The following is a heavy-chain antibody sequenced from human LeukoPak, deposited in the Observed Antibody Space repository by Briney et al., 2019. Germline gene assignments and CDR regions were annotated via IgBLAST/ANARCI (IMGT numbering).Heavy chain of an antibody. CDR3: ARDARQQLVERFDY. Sequence: GGSLRLSCAASGFTFSDYYMSWIRQAPGKGMEWVSYISSSGSTIYYADSVKGRFTISRDNAENSLYLQMKSLRAEDTAVYYCARDARQQLVERFDYWGQGTLVTVSS. CDR1: GFTFSDYY. V-gene: IGHV3-11*01. D-gene: IGHD6-13*01. CDR2: ISSSGSTI. J-gene: IGHJ4*02.